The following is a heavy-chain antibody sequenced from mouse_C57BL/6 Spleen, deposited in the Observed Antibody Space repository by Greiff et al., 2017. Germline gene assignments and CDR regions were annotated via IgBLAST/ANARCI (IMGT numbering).Heavy chain of an antibody. J-gene: IGHJ1*03. CDR3: TRGDYYGSSYWYFDV. Sequence: EVQGVESGEGLVKPGGSLKLSCAASGFTFSSYAMSWVRQTPEKRLEWVAYISSGGDYIYYADTVKGRFTISRDNARNTLYLQMSSLKSEDTAMYYCTRGDYYGSSYWYFDVWGTGTTVTVSS. CDR2: ISSGGDYI. CDR1: GFTFSSYA. V-gene: IGHV5-9-1*02. D-gene: IGHD1-1*01.